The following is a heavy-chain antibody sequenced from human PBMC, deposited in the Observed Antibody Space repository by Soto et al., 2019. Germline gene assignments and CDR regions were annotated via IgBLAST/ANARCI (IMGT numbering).Heavy chain of an antibody. CDR1: GFTFSSYA. Sequence: GGSLRLSCAASGFTFSSYAMSWVRQAPEKGLEWVSAISGSGGSTYYADSVKGRFTISRDNSKNTLYLQMNSLRAEDTAVYYCAKGFFYSGSYYAAFDIWGQGTMVTVSS. CDR3: AKGFFYSGSYYAAFDI. J-gene: IGHJ3*02. V-gene: IGHV3-23*01. D-gene: IGHD1-26*01. CDR2: ISGSGGST.